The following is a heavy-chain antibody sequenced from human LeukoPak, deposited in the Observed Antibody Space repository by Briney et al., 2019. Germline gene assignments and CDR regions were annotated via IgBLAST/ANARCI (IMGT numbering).Heavy chain of an antibody. V-gene: IGHV1-46*01. CDR3: ARDQNLLPLDY. J-gene: IGHJ4*02. Sequence: ASMKVSCKASGYTFTSYYMHWVRQAPGQGLEWMGIINPSGGSTSYAQKFQGRVTMTRDTSTSTVYMELSSLRSEDTAVYYCARDQNLLPLDYWGQGTLVTVSS. CDR1: GYTFTSYY. D-gene: IGHD1-26*01. CDR2: INPSGGST.